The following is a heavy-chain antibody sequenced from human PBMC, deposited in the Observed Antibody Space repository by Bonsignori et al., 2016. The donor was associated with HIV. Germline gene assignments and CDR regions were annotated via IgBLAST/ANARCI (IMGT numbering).Heavy chain of an antibody. CDR2: LYGDDST. J-gene: IGHJ4*02. V-gene: IGHV3-66*04. CDR1: GFTVSSNY. D-gene: IGHD6-13*01. Sequence: GGSLRLSCAASGFTVSSNYMSWVRQAPGKGLEWVSVLYGDDSTYYADSVKGRFTISRDNSKNTLYLQMNSLRVEDTAMYYCARLLYSSSWYYSGAFDFWGQGTLVTVSS. CDR3: ARLLYSSSWYYSGAFDF.